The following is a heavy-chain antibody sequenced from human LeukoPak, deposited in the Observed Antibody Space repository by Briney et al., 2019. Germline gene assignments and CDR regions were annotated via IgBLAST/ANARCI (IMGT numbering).Heavy chain of an antibody. CDR1: GFTFSSYG. CDR2: ISSSSSYI. Sequence: NPGGSLRLSCAASGFTFSSYGMHWVRQAPGKGLEWVSSISSSSSYIYYADSVKGRFTISRDNAKNSLYLQMNSLRAEDTAVYYCARGGRLYSSGWFPLFDYWGQGTLVTVSS. J-gene: IGHJ4*02. V-gene: IGHV3-21*01. CDR3: ARGGRLYSSGWFPLFDY. D-gene: IGHD6-13*01.